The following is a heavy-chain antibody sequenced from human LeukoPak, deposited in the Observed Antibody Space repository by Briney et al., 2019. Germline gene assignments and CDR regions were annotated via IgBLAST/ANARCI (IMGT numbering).Heavy chain of an antibody. V-gene: IGHV3-48*02. Sequence: LPGGPLRLSCAASGFTFSGYSMNWVRQAPGKGLEWLSYISSSSNAIHYADSVKGRFTISRDKTKNSLYLQMNDLRDEDTAVYFCARDQDRSTESYGMDVWSQGTTVTVSS. CDR2: ISSSSNAI. D-gene: IGHD2/OR15-2a*01. CDR1: GFTFSGYS. CDR3: ARDQDRSTESYGMDV. J-gene: IGHJ6*02.